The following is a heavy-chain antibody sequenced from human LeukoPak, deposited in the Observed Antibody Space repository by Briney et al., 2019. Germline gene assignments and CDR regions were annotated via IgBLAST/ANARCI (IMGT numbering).Heavy chain of an antibody. V-gene: IGHV3-30*04. CDR1: GVTFSSYS. J-gene: IGHJ3*01. Sequence: GGSLRLSCAASGVTFSSYSIHWVRQAPGKGLEGLAVMSYDGSNKYSEDSVKGRFTLSRDNSKNTLYLQMSSLRAEDTAMYYCARDALLHFYGSGSYSENAFDFWGQGTMATVSS. CDR3: ARDALLHFYGSGSYSENAFDF. D-gene: IGHD3-10*01. CDR2: MSYDGSNK.